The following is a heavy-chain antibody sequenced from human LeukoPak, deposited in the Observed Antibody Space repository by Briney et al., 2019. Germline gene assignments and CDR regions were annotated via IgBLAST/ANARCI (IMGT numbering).Heavy chain of an antibody. J-gene: IGHJ4*02. V-gene: IGHV3-53*01. CDR1: GFTVSNSY. CDR2: IYSDGTS. Sequence: GGSLRLSCAASGFTVSNSYMSWIRQAPGKGPEWVSVIYSDGTSYYADSVKARFSIPRDNSKNTLYLQMNSLRVEDTAMYYCTKTGGPWDWGQGTLVTVSS. CDR3: TKTGGPWD. D-gene: IGHD7-27*01.